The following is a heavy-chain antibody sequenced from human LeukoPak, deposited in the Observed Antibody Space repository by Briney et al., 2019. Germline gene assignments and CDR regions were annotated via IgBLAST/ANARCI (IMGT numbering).Heavy chain of an antibody. CDR2: ISWNSGSI. V-gene: IGHV3-9*01. Sequence: PGGSLRLSCAASGFTFDDYAMHWVRQAPGKGLEWVSGISWNSGSIGYADSVKGRFTISRDNAKNSLYLQMNSLRAEDTAVYYCAKDRGYSSGWYSDYWGQGTLVTVSS. CDR1: GFTFDDYA. CDR3: AKDRGYSSGWYSDY. D-gene: IGHD6-19*01. J-gene: IGHJ4*02.